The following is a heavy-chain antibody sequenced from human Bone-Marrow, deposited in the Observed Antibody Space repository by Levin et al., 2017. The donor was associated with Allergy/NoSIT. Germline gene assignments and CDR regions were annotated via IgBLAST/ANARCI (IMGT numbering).Heavy chain of an antibody. CDR3: ARGPYYDFWSGPWGIDY. J-gene: IGHJ4*02. D-gene: IGHD3-3*01. Sequence: LGESLKISCAASGFTFSSYSMNWVRQAPGKGLEWVSSISSSSSYIYYADSVKGRFTISRDNAKNSLYLQMNSLRAEDTAVYYCARGPYYDFWSGPWGIDYWGQGTLVTVSS. CDR1: GFTFSSYS. V-gene: IGHV3-21*01. CDR2: ISSSSSYI.